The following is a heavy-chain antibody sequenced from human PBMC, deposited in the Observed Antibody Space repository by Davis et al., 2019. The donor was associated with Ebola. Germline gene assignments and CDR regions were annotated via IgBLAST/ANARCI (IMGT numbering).Heavy chain of an antibody. J-gene: IGHJ4*02. CDR2: IYDQST. D-gene: IGHD6-19*01. Sequence: GGSLRLSCVVSGLTFTHYWMNWVRQAPGKGLEWVSVIYDQSTAYADAVRGRFIISRDKSNNTLYLEMSSLRVDDTAVYYCATTQWLREFDNWGQGTLVTVSS. CDR1: GLTFTHYW. V-gene: IGHV3-53*05. CDR3: ATTQWLREFDN.